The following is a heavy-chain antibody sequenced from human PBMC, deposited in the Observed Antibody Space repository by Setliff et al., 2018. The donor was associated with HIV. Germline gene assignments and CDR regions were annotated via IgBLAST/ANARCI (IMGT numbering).Heavy chain of an antibody. CDR3: AREKTLGALDI. CDR1: GYTFTSYA. CDR2: INTNTGNP. V-gene: IGHV7-4-1*02. Sequence: ASVKVSCKASGYTFTSYAMNWVRQAPGQGLEWMGWINTNTGNPTYAQGFTGRFFFSLDTSVSTAFLQISSLKAEDTAVYFCAREKTLGALDIWGQGTMVTVSS. J-gene: IGHJ3*02.